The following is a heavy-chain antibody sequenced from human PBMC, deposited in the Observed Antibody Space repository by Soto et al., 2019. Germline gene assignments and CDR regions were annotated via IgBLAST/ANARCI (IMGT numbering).Heavy chain of an antibody. CDR2: IYYSGST. V-gene: IGHV4-59*01. CDR1: GGSISSYY. J-gene: IGHJ3*02. D-gene: IGHD3-22*01. Sequence: SETLSLTCTVSGGSISSYYWSWIRQPPGKGLEWIGYIYYSGSTNYNPSLKSRVTISVDTSKNQFSLKLSSVTAADTAVYYCARGLRNYYDSSGYYYALGAFDIWGQGTMVTVSS. CDR3: ARGLRNYYDSSGYYYALGAFDI.